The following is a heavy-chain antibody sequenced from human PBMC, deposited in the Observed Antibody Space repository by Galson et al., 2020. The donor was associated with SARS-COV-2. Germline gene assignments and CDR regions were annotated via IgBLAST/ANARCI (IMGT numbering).Heavy chain of an antibody. CDR3: ARGNGIAAAGNYYYGMDV. D-gene: IGHD6-13*01. Sequence: ASVKVSCKASGYTFTSYDINWVRQATGQGLEWMGWMNPNSGNTGYAQKFQGRVTMTRNTSISTAYMELSSLRSEDTAVYYCARGNGIAAAGNYYYGMDVWGQGTTVTVSS. V-gene: IGHV1-8*01. CDR1: GYTFTSYD. CDR2: MNPNSGNT. J-gene: IGHJ6*02.